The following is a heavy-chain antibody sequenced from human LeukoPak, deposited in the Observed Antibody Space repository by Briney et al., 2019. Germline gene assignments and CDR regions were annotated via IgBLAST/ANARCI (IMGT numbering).Heavy chain of an antibody. J-gene: IGHJ4*02. CDR1: GFTLSSSE. Sequence: GGSLRLSCAASGFTLSSSEMNWVRQAPGKGLEWVSFIAVDDTKYYADSVKGRFTISGDSAKNSLYLQMNSLRAEDTAVYYCARVLNYYDSSGYYFSYWGQGTLVTVSS. CDR3: ARVLNYYDSSGYYFSY. CDR2: IAVDDTK. V-gene: IGHV3-48*03. D-gene: IGHD3-22*01.